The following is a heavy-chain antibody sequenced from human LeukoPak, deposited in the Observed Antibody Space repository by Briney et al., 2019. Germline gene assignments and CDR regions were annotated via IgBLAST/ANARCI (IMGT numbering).Heavy chain of an antibody. CDR2: IYYSGST. J-gene: IGHJ6*03. V-gene: IGHV4-59*11. CDR1: GGSISSHY. Sequence: SETLSLTCTVSGGSISSHYWSWIWQPPGKGLEWIGYIYYSGSTNYNPSLKSRVTISVDTSKNQFSLKLSSVTAADTAVYYCARGVINYGDYDYYYYYYMDVWGKGTTVTVSS. CDR3: ARGVINYGDYDYYYYYYMDV. D-gene: IGHD4-17*01.